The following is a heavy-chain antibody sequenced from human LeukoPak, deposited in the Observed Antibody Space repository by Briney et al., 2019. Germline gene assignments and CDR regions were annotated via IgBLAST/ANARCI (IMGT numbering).Heavy chain of an antibody. J-gene: IGHJ4*02. CDR1: GFTFSNYA. V-gene: IGHV3-30*04. Sequence: PGGSLGLSCAASGFTFSNYAMHWVRQAPGKGLEWVAVISYDGSNEYYADSVKGRFTISRDNSKNTLYLQMNSLRAEDTAVYYCARSTTVVTAFDYWGQGTLVTVSS. D-gene: IGHD4-23*01. CDR2: ISYDGSNE. CDR3: ARSTTVVTAFDY.